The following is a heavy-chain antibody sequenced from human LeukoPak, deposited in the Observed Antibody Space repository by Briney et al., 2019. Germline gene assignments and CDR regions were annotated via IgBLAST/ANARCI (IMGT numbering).Heavy chain of an antibody. CDR2: INAGNGNT. CDR3: ARDHSGWFSLLGY. J-gene: IGHJ4*02. Sequence: ASVKVSCKAPGYTFTSYAMHWVRQAPGQRLEWMGWINAGNGNTKYSQKFQGRVTITRDTSASTAYMELSSLRSEDTAVYYCARDHSGWFSLLGYWGQGTLVTVSS. V-gene: IGHV1-3*01. CDR1: GYTFTSYA. D-gene: IGHD6-19*01.